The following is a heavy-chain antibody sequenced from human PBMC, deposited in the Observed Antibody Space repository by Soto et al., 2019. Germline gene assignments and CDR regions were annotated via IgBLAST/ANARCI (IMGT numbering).Heavy chain of an antibody. D-gene: IGHD3-9*01. V-gene: IGHV1-18*01. Sequence: QVQLVQSGAEVKKPGASVKVSCKASGYTFTSYGISWGRQAPGQGLEWMGWISAYNGITNYAQKLQGRVTMTTDTSTSTAYMELRSLRSDDTAVYYCARDRKVLTGPGSLYGMDVWGQGTTVTVSS. CDR2: ISAYNGIT. CDR3: ARDRKVLTGPGSLYGMDV. CDR1: GYTFTSYG. J-gene: IGHJ6*02.